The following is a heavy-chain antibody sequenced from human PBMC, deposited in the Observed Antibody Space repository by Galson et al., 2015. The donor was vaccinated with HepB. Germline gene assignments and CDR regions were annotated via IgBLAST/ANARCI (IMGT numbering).Heavy chain of an antibody. CDR3: ARYYGDNGRPHGYGMDV. J-gene: IGHJ6*02. V-gene: IGHV3-33*01. D-gene: IGHD2-21*01. Sequence: SLRLSCAASGFSFSNYGMHWVRQAPGKGLEWVAVVWFDGSNERYADSVKGRFTISRDNSKKTLYLQMDTLRAEDTALYYCARYYGDNGRPHGYGMDVWGQGTTVTVSS. CDR2: VWFDGSNE. CDR1: GFSFSNYG.